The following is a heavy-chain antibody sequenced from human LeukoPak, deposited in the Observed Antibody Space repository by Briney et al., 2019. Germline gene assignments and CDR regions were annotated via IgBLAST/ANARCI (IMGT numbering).Heavy chain of an antibody. J-gene: IGHJ3*01. V-gene: IGHV3-30*18. CDR3: AKDLSGYPSQFDY. D-gene: IGHD3-22*01. Sequence: GRSLRLSCAASGFTFSSYGMHWVRQAPGKGLEWVAVISYDGSNKYYADSVKGRFTISRDNSKNTLYLQMNSLRAEDTAVYYCAKDLSGYPSQFDYWGQGTIVAVSS. CDR2: ISYDGSNK. CDR1: GFTFSSYG.